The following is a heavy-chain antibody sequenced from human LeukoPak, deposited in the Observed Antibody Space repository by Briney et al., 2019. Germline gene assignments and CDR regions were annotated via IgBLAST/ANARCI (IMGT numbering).Heavy chain of an antibody. Sequence: SETLSLTCAVYGGSFSGYYWSWIRQPPGKGLEWIGEINHSGSTNYNPSLKSRVTISVDTPKNQFSLKLSSVTAADTAVYYCARGHSSGYPDAFDIWGQGSMVTVSS. V-gene: IGHV4-34*01. CDR3: ARGHSSGYPDAFDI. J-gene: IGHJ3*02. CDR1: GGSFSGYY. D-gene: IGHD3-22*01. CDR2: INHSGST.